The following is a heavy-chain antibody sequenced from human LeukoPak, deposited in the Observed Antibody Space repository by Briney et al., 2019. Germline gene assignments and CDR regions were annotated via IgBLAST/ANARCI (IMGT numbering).Heavy chain of an antibody. J-gene: IGHJ4*02. CDR1: GFTLGSHA. CDR2: IFGSGGSP. CDR3: GKTTVGYSSGQKPAWPVDY. Sequence: PGGSLRLSCEASGFTLGSHAMYSVRQAPGKGLEWVAGIFGSGGSPHYADPVKGRFTISRDNSRNTVYLQINSLRAEDTAVYYCGKTTVGYSSGQKPAWPVDYWGQGTLVTVSS. V-gene: IGHV3-23*01. D-gene: IGHD5-18*01.